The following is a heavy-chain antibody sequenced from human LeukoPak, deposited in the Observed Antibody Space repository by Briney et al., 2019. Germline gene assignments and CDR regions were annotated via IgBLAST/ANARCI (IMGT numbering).Heavy chain of an antibody. CDR1: GFTFSSYS. J-gene: IGHJ4*02. V-gene: IGHV3-21*01. Sequence: GGSLRLSCAASGFTFSSYSMNWVRQAPGKGLEWVSSISSSSSYIYYADSVKGRFTISRDNAKNSLYLQMNSLRAEDTAVYYCARDRRRSSSLDYWGQGTLVTVSS. D-gene: IGHD6-6*01. CDR3: ARDRRRSSSLDY. CDR2: ISSSSSYI.